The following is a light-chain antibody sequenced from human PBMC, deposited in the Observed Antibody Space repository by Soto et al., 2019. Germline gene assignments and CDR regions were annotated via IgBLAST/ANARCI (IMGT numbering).Light chain of an antibody. J-gene: IGKJ1*01. CDR3: QHYNSYSEA. V-gene: IGKV1-5*03. Sequence: DIQMTQSPSTLSGSVGDRVTITCRASQTISSWLAWYQQKPGKAPKLLIYKASTLKSWVPSRFSGSGSGTEFILTISSLQPDDFATYYFQHYNSYSEAFGQGTKVELK. CDR1: QTISSW. CDR2: KAS.